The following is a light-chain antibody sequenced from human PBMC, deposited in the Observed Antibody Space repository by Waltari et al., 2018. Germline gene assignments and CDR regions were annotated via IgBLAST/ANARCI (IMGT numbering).Light chain of an antibody. CDR1: GSNIGAGYD. CDR2: GSS. Sequence: QSVLTQPPSVSGAPGQRVTISCTGSGSNIGAGYDVHWYQHLPRAAPKLLIYGSSTRPLGVPDRFFGSTSGTSASLAITGLQAEDEADYYCQSYDTSLSVVFGGGTKLTVL. V-gene: IGLV1-40*01. J-gene: IGLJ3*02. CDR3: QSYDTSLSVV.